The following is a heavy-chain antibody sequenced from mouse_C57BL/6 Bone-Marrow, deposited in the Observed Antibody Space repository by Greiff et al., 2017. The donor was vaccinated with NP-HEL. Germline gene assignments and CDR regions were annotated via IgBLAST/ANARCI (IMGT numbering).Heavy chain of an antibody. CDR1: GYTFTSYW. D-gene: IGHD2-5*01. Sequence: QVQLQQPGAELVKPGASVKLSCKASGYTFTSYWMQWVKQRPGQGLEWIGEIDPSDSYTNYNQKFKGKATLTVDTSSSTAYMQLSSLTSEDSAVYYCARRKYSNLYAMDYWGQGTSVTVSS. V-gene: IGHV1-50*01. CDR3: ARRKYSNLYAMDY. J-gene: IGHJ4*01. CDR2: IDPSDSYT.